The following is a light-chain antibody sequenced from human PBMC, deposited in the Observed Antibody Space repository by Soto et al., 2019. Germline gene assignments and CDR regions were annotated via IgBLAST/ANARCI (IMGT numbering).Light chain of an antibody. J-gene: IGLJ2*01. Sequence: QLVLTQSPSASASLGASVKLTCTLSSGHSSYAIAWHQQQPEKGPRYLMKLNSDGSHTKGDGIPDRFSGSSSGSERHLTISSLQSEDEADYYCQTWDTGIVIFGGGTKVTVL. CDR2: LNSDGSH. CDR3: QTWDTGIVI. V-gene: IGLV4-69*01. CDR1: SGHSSYA.